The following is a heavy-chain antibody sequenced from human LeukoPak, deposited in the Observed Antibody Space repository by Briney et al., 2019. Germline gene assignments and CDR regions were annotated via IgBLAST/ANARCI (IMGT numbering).Heavy chain of an antibody. J-gene: IGHJ6*03. CDR1: GFTFNIAW. D-gene: IGHD6-13*01. CDR2: IKSKTDGWTT. CDR3: ATEGSSWYEGYYYMDV. V-gene: IGHV3-15*01. Sequence: GGSLRLSCAASGFTFNIAWMSWVRQAPGKGLGWVGRIKSKTDGWTTDYAAPVKGRFSISRDDSKNTVYLQMNSLKTEDTGVYHCATEGSSWYEGYYYMDVWGKGTTVTVSS.